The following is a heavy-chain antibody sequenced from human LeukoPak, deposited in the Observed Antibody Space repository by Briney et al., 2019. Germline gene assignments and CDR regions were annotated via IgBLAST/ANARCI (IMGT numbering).Heavy chain of an antibody. CDR2: IYYSGST. CDR3: ARTRRYCSSTSCRLGYYYYGMDV. Sequence: SETLSLTCAVYGGSFSGYYRSWIRQPPGKGLEWIGYIYYSGSTNYNPSLKSRVTISVDTSKNQFSLKLSSVTAADTAVYYCARTRRYCSSTSCRLGYYYYGMDVWGKGTTVTVSS. J-gene: IGHJ6*04. V-gene: IGHV4-59*01. CDR1: GGSFSGYY. D-gene: IGHD2-2*01.